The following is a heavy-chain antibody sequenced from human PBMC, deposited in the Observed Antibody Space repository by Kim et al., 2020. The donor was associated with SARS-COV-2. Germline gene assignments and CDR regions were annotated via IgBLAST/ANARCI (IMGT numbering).Heavy chain of an antibody. Sequence: SVKGRFTISRDNAKNSLYLQMNSLRAEDTAVYYCARVYDYRYYYYYYGMDVWGQGTTVTVSS. V-gene: IGHV3-11*04. D-gene: IGHD4-4*01. CDR3: ARVYDYRYYYYYYGMDV. J-gene: IGHJ6*02.